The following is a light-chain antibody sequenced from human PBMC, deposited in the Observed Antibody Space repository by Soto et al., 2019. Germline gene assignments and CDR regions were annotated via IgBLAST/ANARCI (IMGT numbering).Light chain of an antibody. CDR1: QSVSSSY. Sequence: ENVLTQSPGTLSLSPGERATLSCRASQSVSSSYLAWYQQKPGQAPRLLIYGASSRATGIPDRFSGSGSGTDFTLTIIRLEPEDFAVYYCQQYGSSPWTFGQGTKVEIK. CDR3: QQYGSSPWT. V-gene: IGKV3-20*01. J-gene: IGKJ1*01. CDR2: GAS.